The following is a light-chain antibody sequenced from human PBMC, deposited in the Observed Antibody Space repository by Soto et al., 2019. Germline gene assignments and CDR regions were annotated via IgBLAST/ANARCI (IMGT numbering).Light chain of an antibody. Sequence: QAVVTQEPSLTVSPGGTVTLTCGSSTGAVTSGHYPYWFQQKPGQAPRTLIYDTNNKHPWTPARFSGSLLGGKAALTLSGAQPEDEADYYCFLSYSGARVFGGGTKLTVL. J-gene: IGLJ2*01. CDR3: FLSYSGARV. V-gene: IGLV7-46*01. CDR1: TGAVTSGHY. CDR2: DTN.